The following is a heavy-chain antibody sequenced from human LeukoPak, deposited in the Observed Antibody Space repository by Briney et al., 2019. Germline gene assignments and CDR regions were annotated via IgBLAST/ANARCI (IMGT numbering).Heavy chain of an antibody. J-gene: IGHJ4*02. CDR3: ARAYFDY. V-gene: IGHV3-7*01. CDR2: IKQDGSEK. CDR1: GFTFRNYV. Sequence: GGSLRLSCAASGFTFRNYVIHWVRQAPGKGLEWVANIKQDGSEKYYVDSVKGRFTISRDNAKNSLYLQMNSLRAEDTAVYYCARAYFDYWGQGTLVTVSS.